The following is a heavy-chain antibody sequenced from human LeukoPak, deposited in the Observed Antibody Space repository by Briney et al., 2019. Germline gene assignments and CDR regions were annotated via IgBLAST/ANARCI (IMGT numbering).Heavy chain of an antibody. CDR1: GYTFTSYY. D-gene: IGHD3-9*01. J-gene: IGHJ4*02. V-gene: IGHV1-46*01. CDR2: INPSGGDT. CDR3: ARVLTYDILTGYRRAHDF. Sequence: GASVKVSCKASGYTFTSYYIHWVRQAPGQGLEWMGVINPSGGDTDYAQKFQGRVSMTRDPSTSTVYMELSSLRSEDTAVYYCARVLTYDILTGYRRAHDFWGQGTLVTVSS.